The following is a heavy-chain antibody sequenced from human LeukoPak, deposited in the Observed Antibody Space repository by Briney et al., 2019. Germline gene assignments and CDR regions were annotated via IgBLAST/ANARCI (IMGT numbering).Heavy chain of an antibody. CDR3: ASGSSSSGGEGY. CDR2: IYTSGST. D-gene: IGHD6-6*01. J-gene: IGHJ4*02. V-gene: IGHV4-61*02. CDR1: GGSISSGSYY. Sequence: SQTLSLTCTVSGGSISSGSYYWSWIRQPAGKGLGWIGRIYTSGSTNYNPSLKSRVTISVDTSKNQFSLKLSSVTAADTAVYYCASGSSSSGGEGYWGQGTLVTVSS.